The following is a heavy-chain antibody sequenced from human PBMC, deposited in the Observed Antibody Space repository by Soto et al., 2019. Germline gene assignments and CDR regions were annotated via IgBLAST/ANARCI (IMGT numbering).Heavy chain of an antibody. CDR1: GFTFSSYA. V-gene: IGHV3-23*01. D-gene: IGHD2-15*01. CDR3: AKRRGAGGHFDY. Sequence: DVQLLESGGCLVQPEGCLRLSCAASGFTFSSYAMGWVRQGPGKGLEWVAVVSIGGSTHYADSVRGRFTISRDNSKNTLSLQMNSLTAEDTAVYFCAKRRGAGGHFDYWGQGALVTVSS. J-gene: IGHJ4*02. CDR2: VSIGGST.